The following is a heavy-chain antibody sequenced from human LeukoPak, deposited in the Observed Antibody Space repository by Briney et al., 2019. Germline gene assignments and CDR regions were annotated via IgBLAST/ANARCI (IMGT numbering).Heavy chain of an antibody. V-gene: IGHV1-18*01. CDR1: GYTFTSYG. Sequence: GASVKVSCKASGYTFTSYGISWVRQAPGQGLEWMGWISAYNGNTNYAQKLQGRVTMTTDTSTSTAYMELRSLRSDDTAVYYCARDLPSLHYYGSGSYPYYYYMDVWGKGTTVTVSS. CDR3: ARDLPSLHYYGSGSYPYYYYMDV. CDR2: ISAYNGNT. D-gene: IGHD3-10*01. J-gene: IGHJ6*03.